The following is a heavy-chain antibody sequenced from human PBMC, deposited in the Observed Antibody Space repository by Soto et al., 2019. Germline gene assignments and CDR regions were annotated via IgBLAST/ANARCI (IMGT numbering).Heavy chain of an antibody. J-gene: IGHJ4*02. D-gene: IGHD3-22*01. CDR2: ISYDGSNK. Sequence: QVQLVESGGGVVQPGRSLRLSCAASGFTFSSYGMHWVRQAPGKGREWVAVISYDGSNKYYADSVKGRFTISRDNSKNTLYLQMNSLRAEDTAVYYCAKDLPHYDSSGYGWGQGTLVTVSS. CDR3: AKDLPHYDSSGYG. V-gene: IGHV3-30*18. CDR1: GFTFSSYG.